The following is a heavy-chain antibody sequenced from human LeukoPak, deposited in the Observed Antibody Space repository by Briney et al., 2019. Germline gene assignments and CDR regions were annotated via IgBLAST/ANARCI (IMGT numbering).Heavy chain of an antibody. V-gene: IGHV4-59*01. CDR1: GGSISSYY. Sequence: SETLSLTCTVSGGSISSYYWSWIRQPPGKGLEWIGYIYYSGSTNYNPSLKSRVTISVDTSKNQFSLKLSSVTAADTAVYYCARVLDTAMVHYYFDYWGQGTLVTVSS. J-gene: IGHJ4*02. CDR2: IYYSGST. D-gene: IGHD5-18*01. CDR3: ARVLDTAMVHYYFDY.